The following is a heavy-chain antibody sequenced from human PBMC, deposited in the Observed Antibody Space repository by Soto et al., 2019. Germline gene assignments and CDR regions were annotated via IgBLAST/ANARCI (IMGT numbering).Heavy chain of an antibody. CDR3: AREIERLLGY. D-gene: IGHD3-3*01. CDR2: ISYDAYNK. J-gene: IGHJ4*02. V-gene: IGHV3-30-3*01. CDR1: GFSFSSYA. Sequence: PGGSLRLSCAASGFSFSSYAMHWVRQAPGKGLEWMAVISYDAYNKDYADSVKGRFTISRDNSKNTLYLQMNSLRAEDTAVYYCAREIERLLGYWGQGTLVTVSS.